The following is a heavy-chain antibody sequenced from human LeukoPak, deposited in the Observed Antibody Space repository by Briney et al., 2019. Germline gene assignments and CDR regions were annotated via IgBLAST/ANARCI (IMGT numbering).Heavy chain of an antibody. V-gene: IGHV1-69*13. CDR1: GYTFTSYY. D-gene: IGHD6-13*01. CDR2: IIPIFGTA. J-gene: IGHJ5*02. Sequence: ASVKVSCKASGYTFTSYYVHWVRQAPGQGLEWMGGIIPIFGTANYAQKFQGRVTITADESTSTAYMELSSLRSEDTAVYYCARDPYSSRFPGFDPWGQGTLVTVSS. CDR3: ARDPYSSRFPGFDP.